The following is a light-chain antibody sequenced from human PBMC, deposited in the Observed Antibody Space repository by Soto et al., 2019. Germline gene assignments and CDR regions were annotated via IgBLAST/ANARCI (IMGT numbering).Light chain of an antibody. J-gene: IGKJ2*01. CDR1: QDISNY. Sequence: DLQMTQSPSSLSASVGDRVSITCQASQDISNYLSWYQLRPGTAPKLLIYDASDLETGVPSRFSGSGSGTDFTITINNLQPEDIATYFCQQFHNVPYSFGQGTKLEIK. V-gene: IGKV1-33*01. CDR3: QQFHNVPYS. CDR2: DAS.